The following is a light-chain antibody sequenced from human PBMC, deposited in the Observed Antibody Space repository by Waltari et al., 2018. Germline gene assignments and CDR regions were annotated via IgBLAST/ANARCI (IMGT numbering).Light chain of an antibody. CDR2: SDN. Sequence: QSVLTQPPSASGTPGQRVIISCSGSSSNIGSNAVNWYQLLPGTAPKLLVDSDNQRPSGVPDRLSGSKSGTSASLAISGLQSADEADYYCVAWDDRLNARVFGTGTKVTVL. CDR3: VAWDDRLNARV. J-gene: IGLJ1*01. CDR1: SSNIGSNA. V-gene: IGLV1-44*01.